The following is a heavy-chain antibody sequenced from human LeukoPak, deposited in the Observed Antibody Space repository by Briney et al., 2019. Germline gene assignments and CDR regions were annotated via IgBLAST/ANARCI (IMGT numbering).Heavy chain of an antibody. J-gene: IGHJ4*02. CDR3: ARAHHYFDY. CDR2: INHSGST. V-gene: IGHV4-34*01. CDR1: GGSFSGYY. Sequence: SETLSLTCAVYGGSFSGYYWSWIRQPPGKGLEWIGEINHSGSTNYNPSLKSRVTISVDTSKNQFSLKLSSVTAADTAVYYCARAHHYFDYWGQETLVTVSS.